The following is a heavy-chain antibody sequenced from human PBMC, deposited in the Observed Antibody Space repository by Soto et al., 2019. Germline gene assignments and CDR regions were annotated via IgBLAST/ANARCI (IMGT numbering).Heavy chain of an antibody. D-gene: IGHD3-3*01. V-gene: IGHV5-51*01. CDR1: GYSFATYW. CDR3: ARARVTTPRLEDPFDI. CDR2: IFPGDSDT. Sequence: GESLKITCEGSGYSFATYWLAWVRQMPGKGLEYMGIIFPGDSDTRYSPSFQGQVTISADKSISTAYLQWTSLKSSDTAIYYCARARVTTPRLEDPFDIWGQGTMVNVSS. J-gene: IGHJ3*02.